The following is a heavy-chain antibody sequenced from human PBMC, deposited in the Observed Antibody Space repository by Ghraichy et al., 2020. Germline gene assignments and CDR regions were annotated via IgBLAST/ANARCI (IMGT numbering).Heavy chain of an antibody. Sequence: SETLSLTCAVYGGSFSGYYWSWIRQPPGKGLEWIGEINHSGSTNYNPSLKSRVTISVDTSKNQFSLKLSSVTAADTAVYYCARGPRTEILEWLLRDNWFDPWGQGTLVTVSS. CDR2: INHSGST. D-gene: IGHD3-3*01. J-gene: IGHJ5*02. V-gene: IGHV4-34*01. CDR1: GGSFSGYY. CDR3: ARGPRTEILEWLLRDNWFDP.